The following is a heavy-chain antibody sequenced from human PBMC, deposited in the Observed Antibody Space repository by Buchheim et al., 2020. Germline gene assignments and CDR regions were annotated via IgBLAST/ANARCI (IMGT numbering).Heavy chain of an antibody. CDR1: GGSISSGSYY. J-gene: IGHJ6*02. CDR3: PREAPLLPDYYYYFGMDV. Sequence: QVQLQESGPGLVKPSQTLSLTCTVSGGSISSGSYYWSWIRQPAGKGLEWIGRIYTSGRTNYNPSLKSRVTISVDTSKNQFTLKLSSVTTADTAVYYCPREAPLLPDYYYYFGMDVWGQGTT. D-gene: IGHD2-15*01. CDR2: IYTSGRT. V-gene: IGHV4-61*02.